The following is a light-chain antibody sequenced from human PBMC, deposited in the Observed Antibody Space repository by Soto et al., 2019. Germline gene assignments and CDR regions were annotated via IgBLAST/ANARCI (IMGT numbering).Light chain of an antibody. V-gene: IGKV3-11*01. J-gene: IGKJ5*01. CDR3: QQRDNWPAST. Sequence: EIVLTQSPATLSLSPGERATFSCRASQSLSNSLAWYQHKPGQAPRLLIYDVSNRATGIPARFSGSGSGTDLTLPISSLEPEDFAVYYCQQRDNWPASTFGQGTRLEIK. CDR1: QSLSNS. CDR2: DVS.